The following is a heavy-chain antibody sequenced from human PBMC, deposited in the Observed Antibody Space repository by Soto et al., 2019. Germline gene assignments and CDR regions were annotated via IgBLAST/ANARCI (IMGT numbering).Heavy chain of an antibody. CDR2: TSHDGRNE. V-gene: IGHV3-30-3*01. CDR3: ARDGLPDDFRSGGYWFDP. Sequence: QVHLVESGGGVVQPGRSLRLSCAASGLTFSTFALHWVRQAPGEGLEWVAVTSHDGRNENYADSVKGRFTISRDNTKNTLYMQMDSLRLEDTGVYYCARDGLPDDFRSGGYWFDPWGQGTQVTASS. CDR1: GLTFSTFA. D-gene: IGHD3-3*01. J-gene: IGHJ5*02.